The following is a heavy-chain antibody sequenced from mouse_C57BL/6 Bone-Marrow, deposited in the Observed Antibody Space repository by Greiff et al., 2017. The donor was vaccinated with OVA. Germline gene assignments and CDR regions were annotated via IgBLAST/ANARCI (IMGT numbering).Heavy chain of an antibody. D-gene: IGHD2-3*01. V-gene: IGHV1-19*01. Sequence: EVMLVESGPVLVKPGASVKMSCKASGYTFTDYYMNWVKQSHGKSLEWIGVINPYNGGTSYNQKFKGKATLTVDKSSSTAYMELNSLTSEDSAVYYCARGDGYSYAMDYWGQGTSVTVSS. CDR2: INPYNGGT. CDR3: ARGDGYSYAMDY. J-gene: IGHJ4*01. CDR1: GYTFTDYY.